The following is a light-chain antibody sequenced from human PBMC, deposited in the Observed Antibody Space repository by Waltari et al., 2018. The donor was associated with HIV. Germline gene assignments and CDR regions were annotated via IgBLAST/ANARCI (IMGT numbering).Light chain of an antibody. J-gene: IGLJ3*02. CDR1: SSDLGGYNY. V-gene: IGLV2-14*01. CDR2: GVT. CDR3: SSYTSITTHVM. Sequence: QSALTQPASVSASPRQSITIPCSGSSSDLGGYNYVSWYQQHPGKAPKLLIYGVTNRPSGVSNRFSGSKSGNRASLTISGLQAEDEAAYICSSYTSITTHVMFGGGTKLTVL.